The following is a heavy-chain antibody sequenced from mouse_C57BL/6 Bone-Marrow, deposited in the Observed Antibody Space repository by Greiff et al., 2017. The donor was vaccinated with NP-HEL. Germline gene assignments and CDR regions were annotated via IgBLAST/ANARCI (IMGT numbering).Heavy chain of an antibody. CDR1: GYTFTDYY. CDR2: IYPGSGNT. J-gene: IGHJ4*01. Sequence: QVQLQQSGAELVRPGASVKLSCKASGYTFTDYYINWVKQRPGQGLEWIARIYPGSGNTYYNEKFKGKATLTAEKSSSTAYMQLSSLTSEDSAVYFCARSGRRYAMDYWGQGTSVTVSS. CDR3: ARSGRRYAMDY. V-gene: IGHV1-76*01. D-gene: IGHD3-1*01.